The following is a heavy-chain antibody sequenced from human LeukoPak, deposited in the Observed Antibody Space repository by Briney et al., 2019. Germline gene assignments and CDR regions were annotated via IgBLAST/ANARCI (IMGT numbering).Heavy chain of an antibody. CDR2: IRSKANSYAT. D-gene: IGHD5-24*01. CDR1: GFTFSGSA. V-gene: IGHV3-73*01. Sequence: GGSLRLSCAASGFTFSGSAMHWVRQASGKGLEWVGRIRSKANSYATAYAASVKGRFTISRDDSKNTAYLQVNSLKTEDTAVYYCAKSGYNRFDYWGQGILVTVSS. CDR3: AKSGYNRFDY. J-gene: IGHJ4*02.